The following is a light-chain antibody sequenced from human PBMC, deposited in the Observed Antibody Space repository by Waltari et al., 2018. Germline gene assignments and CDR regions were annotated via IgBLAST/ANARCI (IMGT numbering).Light chain of an antibody. Sequence: EIVLTQSPGTLSLSPGERATLSCRASQTVDRISLAWYQQKPGQAPRLLIYGASTRATGIPDRFIGSGSGTDFTLTISGLEPEDFAVYYCQQFGNSQLSFGGGTKVEIK. CDR1: QTVDRIS. CDR2: GAS. J-gene: IGKJ4*01. CDR3: QQFGNSQLS. V-gene: IGKV3-20*01.